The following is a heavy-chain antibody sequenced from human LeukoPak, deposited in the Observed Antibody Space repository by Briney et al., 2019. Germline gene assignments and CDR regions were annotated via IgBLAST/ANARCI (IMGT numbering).Heavy chain of an antibody. Sequence: GGSLRLSCAASGFTFSNYAIHWVRQVPGRGLEWVALISFDGSVIYDADSVKGRFAISRDNSKNTLYLQINSLRPEDTAVYYCARDGPEYSSTSGYHYGMDVWGQGTTVAVSS. V-gene: IGHV3-30*01. D-gene: IGHD6-6*01. J-gene: IGHJ6*02. CDR2: ISFDGSVI. CDR3: ARDGPEYSSTSGYHYGMDV. CDR1: GFTFSNYA.